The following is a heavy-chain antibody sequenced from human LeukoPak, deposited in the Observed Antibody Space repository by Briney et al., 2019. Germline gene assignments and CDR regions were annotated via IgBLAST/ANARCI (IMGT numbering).Heavy chain of an antibody. CDR2: ISGSGGRT. Sequence: GGSLRLSCEAPGFTFSSYAMSWVRQAPGKGLEWVSAISGSGGRTYYADSVKGRFTISRDNSKNTLYLQVNSLRAEDTAVYYCAKGLWDYYGSGIMYYTMDVWGQGTTVTVSS. CDR3: AKGLWDYYGSGIMYYTMDV. CDR1: GFTFSSYA. J-gene: IGHJ6*02. D-gene: IGHD3-10*01. V-gene: IGHV3-23*01.